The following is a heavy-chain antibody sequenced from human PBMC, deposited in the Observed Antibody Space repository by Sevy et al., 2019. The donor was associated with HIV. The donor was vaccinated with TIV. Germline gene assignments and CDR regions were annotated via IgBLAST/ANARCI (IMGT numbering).Heavy chain of an antibody. D-gene: IGHD5-12*01. J-gene: IGHJ6*03. Sequence: GGSLRLSCAASGFTFSSYGMHWVRQAPGKGLEWVALIWYDGSNKYYADSVKGRFTISRDNSKNTLYLQMNSLGAEDTAVYYCARAGSGYEGGYYYYYYMDVWGKGTTVTVSS. CDR1: GFTFSSYG. CDR2: IWYDGSNK. V-gene: IGHV3-33*01. CDR3: ARAGSGYEGGYYYYYYMDV.